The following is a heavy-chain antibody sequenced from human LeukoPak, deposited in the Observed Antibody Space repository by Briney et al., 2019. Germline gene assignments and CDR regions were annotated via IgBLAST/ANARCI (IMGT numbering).Heavy chain of an antibody. Sequence: ASVKVSCKASGYTFTSYGISWVRQAPGQGLEWMGWISAYNGNTNYAQKLQGRVTMTTDTSTSTAYMELRSLRSDDTAVYYCARVLSYDFWSGYTYYYYGMDVWGQGTTVTVSS. CDR1: GYTFTSYG. D-gene: IGHD3-3*01. CDR3: ARVLSYDFWSGYTYYYYGMDV. J-gene: IGHJ6*02. V-gene: IGHV1-18*01. CDR2: ISAYNGNT.